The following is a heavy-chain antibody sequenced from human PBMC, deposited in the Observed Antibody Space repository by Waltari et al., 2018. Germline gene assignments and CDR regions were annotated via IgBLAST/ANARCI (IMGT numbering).Heavy chain of an antibody. V-gene: IGHV3-30*03. J-gene: IGHJ4*02. CDR3: ARDGTPLDFWSGAIDC. CDR1: GFSLRSHG. CDR2: NSFVGRSK. D-gene: IGHD3-3*01. Sequence: QEQVVESGGGVVQPGRSLRLSCAASGFSLRSHGMHWVRQAPGKGHEWVGGNSFVGRSKLFGGSVGGRFSISRDKSQNTVYFQMGSLRTEDTAVYYCARDGTPLDFWSGAIDCWGQGTLVTVSS.